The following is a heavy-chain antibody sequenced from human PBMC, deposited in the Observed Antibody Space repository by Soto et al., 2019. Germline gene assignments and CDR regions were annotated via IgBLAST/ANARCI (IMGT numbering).Heavy chain of an antibody. V-gene: IGHV3-30*18. CDR1: GFTFSSYG. CDR2: ISYDGSNK. J-gene: IGHJ6*02. Sequence: GGSLRLSCVASGFTFSSYGMHWVRQAPGKGLEWVAVISYDGSNKYYADSVKGRFTISRDNSKNTLYLQMNSLRAEDTAVYYCAKELWFGELRGRNYYYYGMDVWGQGTTVTVSS. D-gene: IGHD3-10*01. CDR3: AKELWFGELRGRNYYYYGMDV.